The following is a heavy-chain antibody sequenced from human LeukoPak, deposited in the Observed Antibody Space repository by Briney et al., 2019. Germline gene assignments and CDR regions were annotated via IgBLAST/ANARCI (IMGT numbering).Heavy chain of an antibody. CDR3: ARHHGGVFGRPAAPDY. Sequence: GAPRQICGEAAGTIFTSYWIGCLRPLGGKGLEGMGIIYPGGSETRYSPSFQGHVTISADKSISTAYLQWSSLKASDTAMYYCARHHGGVFGRPAAPDYWGQGTLVTVSS. CDR1: GTIFTSYW. J-gene: IGHJ4*02. CDR2: IYPGGSET. D-gene: IGHD2-2*01. V-gene: IGHV5-51*01.